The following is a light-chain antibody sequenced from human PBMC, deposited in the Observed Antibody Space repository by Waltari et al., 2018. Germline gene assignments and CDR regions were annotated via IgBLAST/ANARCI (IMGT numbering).Light chain of an antibody. CDR3: SSYISRSTLEL. CDR1: SSYVGGYNY. CDR2: DVS. J-gene: IGLJ2*01. Sequence: QSALTQPASVSGSPGQSITISCTGTSSYVGGYNYVSWYQQHPGKAPKLMIYDVSNRPSGVSNRFSGSKSGNTASLTISGLQAEDEADYYCSSYISRSTLELFGGGTSLTVL. V-gene: IGLV2-14*03.